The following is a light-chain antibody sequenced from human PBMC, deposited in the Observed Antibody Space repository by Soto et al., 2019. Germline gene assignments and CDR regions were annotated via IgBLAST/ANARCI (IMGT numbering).Light chain of an antibody. J-gene: IGKJ1*01. CDR1: QFVSTN. CDR2: GAS. V-gene: IGKV3-15*01. Sequence: ELVRTQSPATLSVSPGERATLSCRASQFVSTNLAWYQERPGQAPRPLIYGASTRAIGVPARFSGSASGTEFTLAISSLQSEDFAVYYCQQYNDRPRTFGQGTKVDVK. CDR3: QQYNDRPRT.